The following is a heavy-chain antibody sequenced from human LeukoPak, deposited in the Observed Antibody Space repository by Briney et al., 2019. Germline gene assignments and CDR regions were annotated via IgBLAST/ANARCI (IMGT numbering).Heavy chain of an antibody. CDR3: ARDRGYCSSTSCYNWFDP. CDR2: IYYSGST. V-gene: IGHV4-30-4*08. J-gene: IGHJ5*02. CDR1: GGSISSGDYY. D-gene: IGHD2-2*01. Sequence: PSQTLSLTCTVSGGSISSGDYYWSWICQPPGKGLEWIGYIYYSGSTYYNPSLKSRVTISVDTSKNQFSLKLSSVTAADTAVYYCARDRGYCSSTSCYNWFDPWGQGTLVTVSS.